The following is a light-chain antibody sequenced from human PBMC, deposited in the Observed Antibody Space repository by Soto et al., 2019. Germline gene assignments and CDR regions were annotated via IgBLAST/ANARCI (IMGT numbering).Light chain of an antibody. CDR3: CSFAGTSTLYV. V-gene: IGLV2-11*01. J-gene: IGLJ1*01. CDR2: DVN. CDR1: STDVGGYDY. Sequence: QSVLTQPRSVSGSPGQSVTISCAGTSTDVGGYDYVSWYQQHPGKAPKLIIYDVNKRPSGVPNRFSGSKSGNTASLTISGLQTEDEADYYCCSFAGTSTLYVFGSVTQLTVL.